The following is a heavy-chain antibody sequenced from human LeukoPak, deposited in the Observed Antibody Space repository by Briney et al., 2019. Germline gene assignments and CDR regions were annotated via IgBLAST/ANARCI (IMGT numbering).Heavy chain of an antibody. J-gene: IGHJ4*02. CDR1: GFTFGDYA. V-gene: IGHV3-49*03. CDR2: IRSKAYGGTT. Sequence: PGGSLRLSCTASGFTFGDYAMSWFRQAPGKGLEWVGFIRSKAYGGTTEYAASVKGRFTISRDDSKSIAYLQMNSLKTEDTAVYYCTRWDYGDPYYFDYWGQGTLVTVSS. CDR3: TRWDYGDPYYFDY. D-gene: IGHD4-17*01.